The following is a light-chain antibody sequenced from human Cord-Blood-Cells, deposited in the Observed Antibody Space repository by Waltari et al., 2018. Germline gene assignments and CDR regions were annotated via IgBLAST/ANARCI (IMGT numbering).Light chain of an antibody. CDR3: SSYTSSSTWV. V-gene: IGLV2-14*01. J-gene: IGLJ3*02. CDR1: SSDVGGYNY. Sequence: QSALTQPASVSGSPGQSITISCTATSSDVGGYNYVSCYQQPPGKAPKLMIYDVSNRPSGVSNRFSGSKSGNTASLTISGLQAEDEADYYCSSYTSSSTWVFGGGTKLTVL. CDR2: DVS.